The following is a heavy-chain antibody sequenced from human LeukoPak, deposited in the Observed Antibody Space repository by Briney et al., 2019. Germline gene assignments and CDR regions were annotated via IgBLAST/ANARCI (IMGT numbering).Heavy chain of an antibody. V-gene: IGHV4-30-2*01. D-gene: IGHD3-9*01. CDR1: GGSISSGGYS. Sequence: SETLSLTCAVSGGSISSGGYSWSWIRQPPGKGLKWIGYIYHSGSTYYNPSLKSRVTISVDRSKNQFSLKLSSVTAADTAVYYCARAMLPYDILTGYYLYDAFDIWGQGTMVTVSS. CDR3: ARAMLPYDILTGYYLYDAFDI. J-gene: IGHJ3*02. CDR2: IYHSGST.